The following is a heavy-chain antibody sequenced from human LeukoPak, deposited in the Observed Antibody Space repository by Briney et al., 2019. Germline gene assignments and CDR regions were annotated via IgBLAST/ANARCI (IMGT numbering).Heavy chain of an antibody. CDR2: IYYSGST. CDR3: ARHEKLLWDREGYFDY. J-gene: IGHJ4*02. V-gene: IGHV4-59*08. Sequence: PSETLSLTCTVSGGSISSYYWSWIRQPPGKGLEWIGYIYYSGSTNYNPSLKSRVTISVDTSKNQFSLKLSSVTAADTAVYYCARHEKLLWDREGYFDYWGQGTLVTVSS. CDR1: GGSISSYY. D-gene: IGHD3-10*01.